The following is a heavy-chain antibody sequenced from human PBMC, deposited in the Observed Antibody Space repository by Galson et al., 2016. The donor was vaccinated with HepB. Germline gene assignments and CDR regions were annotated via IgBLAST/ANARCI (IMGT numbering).Heavy chain of an antibody. D-gene: IGHD3-3*01. CDR1: GFTFSSYW. CDR2: INTDGTST. Sequence: SLRLSCAASGFTFSSYWMHWVRQAPGKGLVWVSRINTDGTSTFYADSVKGRFTISRDNAKNTLYLQMNSLRAEDTAVYYCVQEWRALDYWGQGTLVTVSS. V-gene: IGHV3-74*01. CDR3: VQEWRALDY. J-gene: IGHJ4*02.